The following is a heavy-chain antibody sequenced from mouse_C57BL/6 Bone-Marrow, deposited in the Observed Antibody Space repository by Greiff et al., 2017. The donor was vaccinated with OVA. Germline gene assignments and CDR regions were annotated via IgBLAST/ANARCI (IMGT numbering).Heavy chain of an antibody. Sequence: VQRVESGPGLVQPSQSLSITCTVSGFSLTSYGVHWVRQSPGKGLEWLGVIWSGGSTDYNAAFISRLSISKDNSKSQVFFKMNSLQADDTAIYYCAKYGKGGYFDVWGTGTTVTVSS. D-gene: IGHD2-1*01. CDR1: GFSLTSYG. CDR3: AKYGKGGYFDV. CDR2: IWSGGST. J-gene: IGHJ1*03. V-gene: IGHV2-2*01.